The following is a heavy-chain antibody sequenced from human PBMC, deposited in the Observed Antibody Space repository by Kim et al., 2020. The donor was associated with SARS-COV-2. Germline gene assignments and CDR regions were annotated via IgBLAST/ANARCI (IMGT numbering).Heavy chain of an antibody. Sequence: TNYADSVKGRLTISRDNAKNSLYLQMNSLRAEDTAVYYCARDSGSCWFDPWGQGTLVTVSS. CDR3: ARDSGSCWFDP. V-gene: IGHV3-11*06. D-gene: IGHD1-26*01. CDR2: T. J-gene: IGHJ5*02.